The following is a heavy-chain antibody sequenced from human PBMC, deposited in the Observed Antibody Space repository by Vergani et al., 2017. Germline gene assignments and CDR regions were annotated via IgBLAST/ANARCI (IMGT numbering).Heavy chain of an antibody. CDR3: AKDFEFIAAAGSSGFD. Sequence: EVQLVESGGGLIQPGGSLRLSCAASGFTFSSYAMSWVRQAPGKGLEWGSAISGSGGSTYYADSVKGRFTISRDNAKNTLYLQMNSLRAEDTAVYYCAKDFEFIAAAGSSGFDWGQGTLVTVSS. V-gene: IGHV3-23*04. CDR1: GFTFSSYA. CDR2: ISGSGGST. D-gene: IGHD6-13*01. J-gene: IGHJ4*02.